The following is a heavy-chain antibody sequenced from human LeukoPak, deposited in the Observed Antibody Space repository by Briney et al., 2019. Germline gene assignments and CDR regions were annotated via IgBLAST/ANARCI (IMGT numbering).Heavy chain of an antibody. CDR3: ARAGSSGYYNYYYYYMDV. V-gene: IGHV1-18*01. J-gene: IGHJ6*03. CDR1: GYTFTGYG. Sequence: GASVKVSCKASGYTFTGYGISWVRQAPGQGLEWMGWISAYNGNTNYAQKLQGRVTMTTDTSTSTAYMELRSLRSDDTAVYYCARAGSSGYYNYYYYYMDVWGKGTTVTVSS. D-gene: IGHD3-22*01. CDR2: ISAYNGNT.